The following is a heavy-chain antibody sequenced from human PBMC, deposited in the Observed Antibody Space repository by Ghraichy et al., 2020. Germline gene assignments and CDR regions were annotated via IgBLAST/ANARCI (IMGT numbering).Heavy chain of an antibody. CDR2: ISGSGGST. CDR1: GFTFSIYA. CDR3: AKVDTARVTWSAEYFQH. V-gene: IGHV3-23*01. D-gene: IGHD5-18*01. Sequence: GGSLRLSCAASGFTFSIYAMSWVRQAPGKGLEWVSGISGSGGSTYYADSVKGRFTISRDNSKNTLYLPMNSLRAEDTAVYYCAKVDTARVTWSAEYFQHWGQGTLVTVSS. J-gene: IGHJ1*01.